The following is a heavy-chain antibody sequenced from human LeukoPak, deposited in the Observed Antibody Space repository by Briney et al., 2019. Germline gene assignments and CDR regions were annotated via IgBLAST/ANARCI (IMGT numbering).Heavy chain of an antibody. CDR3: ARAVGATGGFDY. J-gene: IGHJ4*02. V-gene: IGHV4-59*12. CDR2: IYYSGST. CDR1: GGTLSSNY. D-gene: IGHD1-26*01. Sequence: SETLSLTCTVSGGTLSSNYWSWIRQPPGKGLEWIGYIYYSGSTNYNPSLKSRVAMSVDTSKNQFSLKLSSVTAADTAVYYCARAVGATGGFDYWGQGTLVTVSS.